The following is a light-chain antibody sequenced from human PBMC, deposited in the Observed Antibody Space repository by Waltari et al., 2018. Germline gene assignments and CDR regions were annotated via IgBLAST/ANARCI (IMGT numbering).Light chain of an antibody. J-gene: IGLJ3*02. V-gene: IGLV4-69*01. CDR1: SGHSSNA. CDR2: VNSDGSH. CDR3: QTGGHGTWV. Sequence: QLVLTQSPSASASLGASITLTCTLRSGHSSNAIAWLPQLPEKGPRYLMKVNSDGSHGRGNEIPDRFSGSSSGAERYLTISSLQSEDEADYYCQTGGHGTWVFGGGTKLTVL.